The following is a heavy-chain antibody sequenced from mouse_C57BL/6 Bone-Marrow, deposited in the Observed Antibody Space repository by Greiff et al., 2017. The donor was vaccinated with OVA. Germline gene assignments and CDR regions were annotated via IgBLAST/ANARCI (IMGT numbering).Heavy chain of an antibody. CDR3: ARHGRLYAMDY. D-gene: IGHD1-1*01. CDR1: GFTFSDYG. CDR2: ISNLAYSI. Sequence: EVMLVESGGGLVQPGGSLKLSCAASGFTFSDYGMAWVRQAPRKGPEWVAFISNLAYSIYYADTVTGRFTISRENAKNTLYLEMSSLRSEDTAMYYCARHGRLYAMDYWGQGTSVTVSS. J-gene: IGHJ4*01. V-gene: IGHV5-15*01.